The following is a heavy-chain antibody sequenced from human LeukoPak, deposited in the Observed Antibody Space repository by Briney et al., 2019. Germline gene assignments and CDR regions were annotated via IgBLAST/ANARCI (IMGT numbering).Heavy chain of an antibody. V-gene: IGHV1-18*01. D-gene: IGHD5-24*01. Sequence: ASVKVSCKASGHTFISYGISWVRQAPGQGLEWMGWTNGYNGKTSYAQRLQGRVTMTRDTSTSTVYMELSSLRSEDAAVYYCARVPPRWLQLYYFDYWGHGTLVTVSS. CDR3: ARVPPRWLQLYYFDY. J-gene: IGHJ4*01. CDR1: GHTFISYG. CDR2: TNGYNGKT.